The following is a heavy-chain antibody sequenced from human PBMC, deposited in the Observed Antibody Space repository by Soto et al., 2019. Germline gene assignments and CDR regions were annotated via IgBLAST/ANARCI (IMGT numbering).Heavy chain of an antibody. CDR2: IMPVFATP. D-gene: IGHD3-3*02. J-gene: IGHJ6*02. Sequence: QVQLVQSVAEVKKPGSSVKVSCKASGGTFSTSAISWVRQAPGEGLEWVGGIMPVFATPDYAQKFQGRVTISADESTTTGYLELTSLTTDDTAVYYCARDKDRQQLGGNYYYILDVWGQGTAITVSS. CDR3: ARDKDRQQLGGNYYYILDV. CDR1: GGTFSTSA. V-gene: IGHV1-69*12.